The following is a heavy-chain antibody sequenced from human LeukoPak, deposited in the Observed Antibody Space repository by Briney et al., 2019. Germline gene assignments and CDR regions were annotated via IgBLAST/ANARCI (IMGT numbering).Heavy chain of an antibody. CDR2: ISSSSSTI. CDR3: ARDLGYCSGGSCYLAY. V-gene: IGHV3-48*04. J-gene: IGHJ4*02. D-gene: IGHD2-15*01. Sequence: GGCLRLSCAASGFTFSSYSMNWVRQAPGKGLEWVSYISSSSSTIYYADSVKGRFTISRDNAKNSLYLQMNSLRAEDTAVYYCARDLGYCSGGSCYLAYWGQGTLVTVSS. CDR1: GFTFSSYS.